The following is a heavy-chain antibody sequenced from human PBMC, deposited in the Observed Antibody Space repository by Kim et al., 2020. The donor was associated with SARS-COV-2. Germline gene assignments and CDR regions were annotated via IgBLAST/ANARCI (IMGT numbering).Heavy chain of an antibody. CDR3: ASEDIVVVPAAHQFDY. V-gene: IGHV1-69*04. CDR2: IIPILGIA. D-gene: IGHD2-2*01. Sequence: SVKVSCKASGGTFSSYAISWVRQAPGQGLEWMGRIIPILGIANYAQKFQGRVTITADKSTSTAYMELSSLRSEDTAVYYCASEDIVVVPAAHQFDYWGQGTLVTVSS. CDR1: GGTFSSYA. J-gene: IGHJ4*02.